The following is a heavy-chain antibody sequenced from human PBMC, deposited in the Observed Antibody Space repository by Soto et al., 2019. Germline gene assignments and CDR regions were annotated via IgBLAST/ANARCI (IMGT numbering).Heavy chain of an antibody. Sequence: PGVSLRLSCAASGFTFRSYAMSWVRQAPGKGLEWVSAISGSGGSTYYADSVKGRFTISRDNSKNTLYLQMNSLRAEDTAVYYCAKGSVYYYDSSGYFAGWGQGTLVTVSS. J-gene: IGHJ4*02. CDR2: ISGSGGST. D-gene: IGHD3-22*01. V-gene: IGHV3-23*01. CDR1: GFTFRSYA. CDR3: AKGSVYYYDSSGYFAG.